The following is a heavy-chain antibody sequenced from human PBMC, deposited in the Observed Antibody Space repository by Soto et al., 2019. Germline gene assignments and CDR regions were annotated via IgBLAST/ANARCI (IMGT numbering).Heavy chain of an antibody. Sequence: QVQLVESGGGVVQPGRSLRLSCAASGFSFSSYGMHWVRQAPGKGLEWVAVIWYDGSNKYYADSVKGRFTISRDNSTNTLYLQMNSLRAEDTAVYYCARVSADYDFCSGFPDYYYYKDVWGKGTTVTVSS. CDR3: ARVSADYDFCSGFPDYYYYKDV. V-gene: IGHV3-33*01. J-gene: IGHJ6*03. CDR2: IWYDGSNK. D-gene: IGHD3-3*01. CDR1: GFSFSSYG.